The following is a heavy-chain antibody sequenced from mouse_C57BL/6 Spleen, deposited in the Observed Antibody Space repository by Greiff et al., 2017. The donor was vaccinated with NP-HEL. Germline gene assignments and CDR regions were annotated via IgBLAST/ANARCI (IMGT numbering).Heavy chain of an antibody. D-gene: IGHD3-2*02. Sequence: QVQLQQPGTELVKPGASVKLSCKASGYTFTSYWMNWVKQRPGQGLEWIGNINPSNGGTNYNEKFKSKATLPVDKSSSTAYIQLSSLTSEDSAVYYCARGQLRLDYFDYWGKGTTLTVSS. CDR1: GYTFTSYW. V-gene: IGHV1-53*01. J-gene: IGHJ2*01. CDR2: INPSNGGT. CDR3: ARGQLRLDYFDY.